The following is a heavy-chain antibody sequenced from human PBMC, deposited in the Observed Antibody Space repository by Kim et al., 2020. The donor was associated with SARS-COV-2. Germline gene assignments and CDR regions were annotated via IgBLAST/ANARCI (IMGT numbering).Heavy chain of an antibody. CDR2: IYTSGSS. J-gene: IGHJ4*02. Sequence: SETLSLTCTVSGGSISSYYWSWIRQPAGKGLEWIGRIYTSGSSNYNPSLKSRVTMSVDTSKNQFSLKLSSVTAADTAVYYCARDLEGYSGYAFDYWGQGTLVTVSS. CDR3: ARDLEGYSGYAFDY. V-gene: IGHV4-4*07. CDR1: GGSISSYY. D-gene: IGHD5-12*01.